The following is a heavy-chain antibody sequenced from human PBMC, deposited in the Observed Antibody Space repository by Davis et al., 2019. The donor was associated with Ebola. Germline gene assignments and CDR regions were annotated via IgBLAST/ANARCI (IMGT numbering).Heavy chain of an antibody. J-gene: IGHJ4*02. CDR3: ARGITMIVVGHFDY. V-gene: IGHV1-3*01. D-gene: IGHD3-22*01. Sequence: ASVKVSCKASGFTLTNYAIHWVRQAPGQRLEWMGWVHGGNGNTKYSQRFQGRVTMTTDTSTSTAYMELRSLRSVDTAVYYCARGITMIVVGHFDYWGQGTLVTVSS. CDR2: VHGGNGNT. CDR1: GFTLTNYA.